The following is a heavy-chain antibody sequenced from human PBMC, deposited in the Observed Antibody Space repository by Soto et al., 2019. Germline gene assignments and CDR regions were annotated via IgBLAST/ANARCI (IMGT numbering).Heavy chain of an antibody. Sequence: QITLKESGPTLVHPTQPLTLTCAFSGFSLTSSGVAVGWVRQPPGRALEWLALIYWDDDKRYSPSLKSSLTFAKETYKNPGLRTKTTMDAVDMDTYDWAHSLPCKSAALDFWGQGTLVTVSS. CDR2: IYWDDDK. J-gene: IGHJ4*02. V-gene: IGHV2-5*02. CDR3: AHSLPCKSAALDF. CDR1: GFSLTSSGVA.